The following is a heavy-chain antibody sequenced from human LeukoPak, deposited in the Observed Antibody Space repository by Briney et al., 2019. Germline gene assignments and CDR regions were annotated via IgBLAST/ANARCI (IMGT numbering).Heavy chain of an antibody. J-gene: IGHJ4*02. CDR2: ISSSSSYI. V-gene: IGHV3-21*01. CDR1: GFTFSSYS. Sequence: GGSLRLSCAATGFTFSSYSMNWVRQAPGKGLEWVSSISSSSSYIYYADSVKGRFTISRDNAKNSLYLQMNSLRAEATAVYYCASGRSQDYVWGSYRYSPFDYWGQGTLVTVSS. CDR3: ASGRSQDYVWGSYRYSPFDY. D-gene: IGHD3-16*02.